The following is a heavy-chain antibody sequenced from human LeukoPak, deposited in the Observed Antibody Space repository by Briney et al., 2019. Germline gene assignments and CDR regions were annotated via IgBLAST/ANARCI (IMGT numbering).Heavy chain of an antibody. CDR3: ATDRTWSPSRLFWGVFSFET. V-gene: IGHV3-23*01. CDR1: GFTFSTYA. Sequence: GGSLRLSCATSGFTFSTYAMSWLRQAPGKGLEWVSGLSGDVGANTYYADSVKGRFTIARDNSKNTLFLQMDSLRAEDTAVYYCATDRTWSPSRLFWGVFSFETWGQGTVVTVSS. J-gene: IGHJ3*02. D-gene: IGHD3-16*01. CDR2: LSGDVGANT.